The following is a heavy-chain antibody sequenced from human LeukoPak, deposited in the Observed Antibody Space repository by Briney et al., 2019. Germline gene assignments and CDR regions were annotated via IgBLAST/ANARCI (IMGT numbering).Heavy chain of an antibody. Sequence: ASVKVSCKASGYTFTSYGIHWVRQASGQGLEWMGWMNPNSGNTGSAQKFPGRVTMTRSTSISTAYMELSTLRSEDTAVYYRASNVLMVYAIGPAFDIWGQGTMVTVSS. CDR2: MNPNSGNT. CDR1: GYTFTSYG. CDR3: ASNVLMVYAIGPAFDI. J-gene: IGHJ3*02. D-gene: IGHD2-8*01. V-gene: IGHV1-8*01.